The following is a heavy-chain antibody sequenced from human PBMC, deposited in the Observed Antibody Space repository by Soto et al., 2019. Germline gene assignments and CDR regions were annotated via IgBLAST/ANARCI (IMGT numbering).Heavy chain of an antibody. V-gene: IGHV3-48*02. CDR1: GFSFSSYS. Sequence: EVQLVESGGGLVQPGGSLRLSCAASGFSFSSYSMNWVRQAPGEGLAWVSYISSSSSLIIYADSVRGRFTISRDNAKNSLYLQMNSLRDEDTAVYYCARDLIYAFDIWGQGAMVAVSS. J-gene: IGHJ3*02. CDR2: ISSSSSLI. CDR3: ARDLIYAFDI.